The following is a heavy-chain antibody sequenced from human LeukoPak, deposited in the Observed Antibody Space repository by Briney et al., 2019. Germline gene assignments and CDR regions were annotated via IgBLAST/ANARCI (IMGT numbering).Heavy chain of an antibody. V-gene: IGHV1-3*01. CDR3: ARDGSGSSGWFDY. CDR2: INAGNGNT. Sequence: GASVKVSCKASGYTFSTYPINWVRQAPGQRLEWMGWINAGNGNTKYSQKFQGRVTITRDTSASTAYMELSSLRSEDTAVYYCARDGSGSSGWFDYWGQGTLVTVSS. D-gene: IGHD6-19*01. CDR1: GYTFSTYP. J-gene: IGHJ4*02.